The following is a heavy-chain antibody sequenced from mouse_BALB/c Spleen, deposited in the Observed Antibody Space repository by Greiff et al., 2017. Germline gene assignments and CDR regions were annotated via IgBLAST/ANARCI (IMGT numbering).Heavy chain of an antibody. Sequence: EVQLVESGGGLVKPGGSLKLSCAASGFTFSSYAMSWVRQTPEKRLEWVATISSGGSYTYYPDSVKGRFTISRDNAKNTLYLQMSSLRSEDTAMYYCARRGDYDGYAMDYWGQGTSVTVSS. CDR2: ISSGGSYT. V-gene: IGHV5-9-3*01. D-gene: IGHD2-4*01. CDR1: GFTFSSYA. J-gene: IGHJ4*01. CDR3: ARRGDYDGYAMDY.